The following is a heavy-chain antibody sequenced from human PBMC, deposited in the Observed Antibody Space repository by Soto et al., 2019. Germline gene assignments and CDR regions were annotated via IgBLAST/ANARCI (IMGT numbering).Heavy chain of an antibody. CDR2: ISDYKGNT. Sequence: QVQLVQPGADVKKPGASVKVSCKAPGYTFTSHGIRWVRPAPGQGLVWMGWISDYKGNTNYAQKLKGRVTMTTETSTNTDYMELRSLRSDDTDVYYCARVNIITMIGGEDLSFSLDPFYLLGQGNMGTVFS. CDR1: GYTFTSHG. V-gene: IGHV1-18*01. J-gene: IGHJ3*01. D-gene: IGHD3-22*01. CDR3: ARVNIITMIGGEDLSFSLDPFYL.